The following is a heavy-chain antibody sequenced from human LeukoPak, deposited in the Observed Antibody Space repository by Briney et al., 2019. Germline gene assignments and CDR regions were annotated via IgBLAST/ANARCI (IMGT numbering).Heavy chain of an antibody. V-gene: IGHV1-69*05. Sequence: SVKVSCKASGGTFSSYAISWVRQAPGQGLEWMGRIIPIFGTANYAQKFQGRVTITTDESTSTAYMELSSLRSEDTAVYYCASSGRSTTTVTYDDYWGQGTLVTVSS. J-gene: IGHJ4*02. CDR2: IIPIFGTA. CDR3: ASSGRSTTTVTYDDY. D-gene: IGHD4-17*01. CDR1: GGTFSSYA.